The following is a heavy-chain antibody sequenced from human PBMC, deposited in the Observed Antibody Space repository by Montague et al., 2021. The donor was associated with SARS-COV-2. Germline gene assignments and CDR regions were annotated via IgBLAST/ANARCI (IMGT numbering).Heavy chain of an antibody. Sequence: SERYNDYAVSVKSRITINPDTSKNQFSLQLNSVTPEDTAVYYCARGLWFGELLYYYYYYGMDVWGQGTTVTVSS. CDR2: SERYN. J-gene: IGHJ6*02. CDR3: ARGLWFGELLYYYYYYGMDV. V-gene: IGHV6-1*01. D-gene: IGHD3-10*01.